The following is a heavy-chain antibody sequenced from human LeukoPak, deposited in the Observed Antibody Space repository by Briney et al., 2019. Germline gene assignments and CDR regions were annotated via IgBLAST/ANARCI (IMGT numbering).Heavy chain of an antibody. CDR3: ARGGKYSYGFDY. CDR2: INHSGST. J-gene: IGHJ4*02. V-gene: IGHV4-34*01. D-gene: IGHD5-18*01. Sequence: SETLSLTCAVYGGSFSGYYWSWIRQPPGKGLEWIGEINHSGSTNYNPSLKSRVTISVGTSKNQFSLKLSSVTAADTAVYYCARGGKYSYGFDYWGQGTLATVSS. CDR1: GGSFSGYY.